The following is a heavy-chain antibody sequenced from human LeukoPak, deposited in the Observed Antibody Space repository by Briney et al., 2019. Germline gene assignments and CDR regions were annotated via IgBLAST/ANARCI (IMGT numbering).Heavy chain of an antibody. V-gene: IGHV3-9*01. CDR2: ISWNSGSI. D-gene: IGHD1-26*01. Sequence: PGRSLRLSCAASGFTFDDYAMHWVRQAPGKGLEWVSGISWNSGSIGYADSVKGRFTISRDNAKNSLYLQMNSLRAEDTALYYCAKGFGPRGLSGSYKGGSSFFDYWGQGTLVTVSS. CDR3: AKGFGPRGLSGSYKGGSSFFDY. CDR1: GFTFDDYA. J-gene: IGHJ4*02.